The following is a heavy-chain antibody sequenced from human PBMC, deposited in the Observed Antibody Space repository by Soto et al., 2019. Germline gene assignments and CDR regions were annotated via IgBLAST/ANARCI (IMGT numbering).Heavy chain of an antibody. CDR1: GGSISGYY. Sequence: TLSLTCTVSGGSISGYYWSWIRQSPEKGLEYIGYISYSGSTNYNPSLKSRVTTSLDTSKNQFSLKLSSVTAADTAIYYCASLNFDILTGYYAFDLWGQGTMVTVSS. CDR3: ASLNFDILTGYYAFDL. D-gene: IGHD3-9*01. J-gene: IGHJ3*01. V-gene: IGHV4-59*08. CDR2: ISYSGST.